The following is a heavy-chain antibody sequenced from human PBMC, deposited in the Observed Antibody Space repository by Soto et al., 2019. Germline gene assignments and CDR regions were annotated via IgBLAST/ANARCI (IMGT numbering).Heavy chain of an antibody. D-gene: IGHD2-15*01. CDR1: GLTFSSYA. CDR3: AAEIYSGGTCCQFDY. J-gene: IGHJ4*02. Sequence: PGGSLRLSCAASGLTFSSYAMSWVRQTPGKGLEWVSSITGDGGSIYYADSVKGRFTISRDNSKNTLYLQMNSLTSEDTAVYYCAAEIYSGGTCCQFDYWGQGTPVTVSS. CDR2: ITGDGGSI. V-gene: IGHV3-23*01.